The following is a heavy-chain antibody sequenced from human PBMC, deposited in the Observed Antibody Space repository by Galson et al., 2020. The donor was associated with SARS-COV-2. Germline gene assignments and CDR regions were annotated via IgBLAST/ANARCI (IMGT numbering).Heavy chain of an antibody. Sequence: GGSLRLSCAASGFTFSSYAMNWVRQAPGEGLERVSAISGSGDTTHYAGSVKGRFTISRDNSKNTLYMQMNSVRAEDTAVYYCAKRLYSSSQSETRGMDVWGQGATVTVSS. CDR3: AKRLYSSSQSETRGMDV. V-gene: IGHV3-23*01. J-gene: IGHJ6*02. CDR1: GFTFSSYA. CDR2: ISGSGDTT. D-gene: IGHD6-13*01.